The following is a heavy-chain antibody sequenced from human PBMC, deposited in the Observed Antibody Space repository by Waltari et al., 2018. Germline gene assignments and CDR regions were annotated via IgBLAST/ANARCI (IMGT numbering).Heavy chain of an antibody. V-gene: IGHV2-26*01. J-gene: IGHJ5*02. CDR2: IFSNDEK. CDR1: GFSLSNARMG. D-gene: IGHD4-4*01. Sequence: QVTLKESGPVLVKPTETPTLTCTVSGFSLSNARMGVSWIRQPPGKALEWLAHIFSNDEKSYSTSLKSRLTISKDTSKSQVVLTMTNMDPVDTATYYCARMSNYDPRGSPANWFDPWGQGTLVTVSS. CDR3: ARMSNYDPRGSPANWFDP.